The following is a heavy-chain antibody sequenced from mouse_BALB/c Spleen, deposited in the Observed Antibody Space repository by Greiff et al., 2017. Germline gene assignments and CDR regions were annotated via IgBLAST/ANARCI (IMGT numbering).Heavy chain of an antibody. D-gene: IGHD2-13*01. CDR2: INPSTGYT. V-gene: IGHV1-7*01. Sequence: QVQLQQSGAELAKPGASVKMSCKASGYTFTSYWMHWVKQRPGQGLEWIGYINPSTGYTEYNQKFKDKATLTADKSASTAYMQLGSLTSEDSAVYYCARGGGDSWFAYWGQGTLVTVSA. J-gene: IGHJ3*01. CDR3: ARGGGDSWFAY. CDR1: GYTFTSYW.